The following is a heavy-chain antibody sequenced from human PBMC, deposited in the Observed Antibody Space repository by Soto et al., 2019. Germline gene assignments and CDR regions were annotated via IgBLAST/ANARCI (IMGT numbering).Heavy chain of an antibody. D-gene: IGHD3-10*01. CDR3: AGSYKYGSGTFDAFDI. J-gene: IGHJ3*02. V-gene: IGHV1-69*01. CDR1: GGTFSSYA. Sequence: QVQLVQSGTEVKKPGSSVKVSCKASGGTFSSYAISWVRQAPGQGLEWMGGIIPIFGTTNYAQRFQGGVSITADESTSTTYMELSSLRSEDTAVYYCAGSYKYGSGTFDAFDIWGQGTLVTVSS. CDR2: IIPIFGTT.